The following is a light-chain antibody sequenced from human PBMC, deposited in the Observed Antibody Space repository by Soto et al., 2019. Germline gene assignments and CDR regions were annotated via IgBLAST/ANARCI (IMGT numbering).Light chain of an antibody. CDR1: QGISDY. Sequence: DIQMTQSPSSLSASVGDRVTITCRASQGISDYLAWYQQKPGKVPKLLIYTASTLQSGVPSRFSGSGSGTDISLTISSLQPEDVATYYCQKYNSAPWTFGQGTKVEIK. J-gene: IGKJ1*01. CDR3: QKYNSAPWT. CDR2: TAS. V-gene: IGKV1-27*01.